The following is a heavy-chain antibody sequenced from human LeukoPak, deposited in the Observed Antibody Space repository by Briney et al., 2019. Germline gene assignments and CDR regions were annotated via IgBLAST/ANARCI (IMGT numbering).Heavy chain of an antibody. CDR3: AKGARWELPLDY. Sequence: PGGSLRLSCAASGFTFGSYAMSWVRQAPGKGLEWVSAISGSGGRTYYADSVKGRFTISRDNSMDTLYLQMNSLRADDTAVYYCAKGARWELPLDYWGQGTLVTVSS. CDR2: ISGSGGRT. J-gene: IGHJ4*02. CDR1: GFTFGSYA. V-gene: IGHV3-23*01. D-gene: IGHD1-26*01.